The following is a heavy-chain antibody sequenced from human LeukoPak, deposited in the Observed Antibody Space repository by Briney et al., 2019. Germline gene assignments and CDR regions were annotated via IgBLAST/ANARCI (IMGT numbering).Heavy chain of an antibody. V-gene: IGHV1-8*01. D-gene: IGHD3-22*01. Sequence: ASVKVSCKASGYTFTSYDINWVRQATGQGLGWMGWMNPNSGNTGYAQKFQGRVTMTRNTSISTAYMELSSLRSEDTAVYYCARVGRYYDSSGYLGYWGQGTLVTVSS. CDR1: GYTFTSYD. CDR2: MNPNSGNT. CDR3: ARVGRYYDSSGYLGY. J-gene: IGHJ4*02.